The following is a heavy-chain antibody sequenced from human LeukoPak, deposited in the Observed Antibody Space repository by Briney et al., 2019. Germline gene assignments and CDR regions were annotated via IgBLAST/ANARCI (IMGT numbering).Heavy chain of an antibody. CDR1: GFTFSSYE. V-gene: IGHV3-48*03. CDR3: ARERGAFDI. J-gene: IGHJ3*02. CDR2: ISSSGSTI. Sequence: GGSLRLSCAASGFTFSSYEVNWVRQAPGKGLEWVSYISSSGSTIYYADSVKGRFTISRDNAKNSLYLQMNSLRAEDTAVYYCARERGAFDIWGQGTMVTVSS.